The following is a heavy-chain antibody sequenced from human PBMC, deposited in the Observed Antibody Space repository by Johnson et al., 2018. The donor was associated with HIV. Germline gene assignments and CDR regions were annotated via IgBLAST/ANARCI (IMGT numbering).Heavy chain of an antibody. CDR3: ARDFGYSSGWYRDDAFDI. D-gene: IGHD6-19*01. CDR2: IKQDGSEK. V-gene: IGHV3-7*01. J-gene: IGHJ3*02. Sequence: VQLVESGGGVVQPGRSLRLSCAASGFTISSYGMHWVRQAPGKGLEWVANIKQDGSEKYYVDSVKGRFTISRDNAKNSLYLQMNSLRAEDTAVYYCARDFGYSSGWYRDDAFDIWGQGTMVTVSS. CDR1: GFTISSYG.